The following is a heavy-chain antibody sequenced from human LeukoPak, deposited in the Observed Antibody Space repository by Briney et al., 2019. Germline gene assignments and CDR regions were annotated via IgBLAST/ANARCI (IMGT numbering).Heavy chain of an antibody. CDR3: AIYDSSGYYYVSDAFDI. D-gene: IGHD3-22*01. V-gene: IGHV1-2*02. J-gene: IGHJ3*02. CDR2: NPNSGGT. Sequence: NPNSGGTNYAQKFQGRVTMTRDTSISTAYMELSRLRSDDTAVYYCAIYDSSGYYYVSDAFDIWGQGTMVTVSS.